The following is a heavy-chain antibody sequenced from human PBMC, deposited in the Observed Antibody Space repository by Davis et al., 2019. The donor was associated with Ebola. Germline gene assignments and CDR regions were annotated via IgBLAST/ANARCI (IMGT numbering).Heavy chain of an antibody. J-gene: IGHJ4*02. CDR2: IFRGGTT. Sequence: PGGSLRLSCAASGFTVSSNYMSWVRQAPGKGLEWVSVIFRGGTTHYADSVKGRFTISRDNSKNTLYLQMNSLRAEDTAVYYCARAYYYDSSGNPTEPHFDSWGQGTLVTVSS. CDR3: ARAYYYDSSGNPTEPHFDS. V-gene: IGHV3-66*01. CDR1: GFTVSSNY. D-gene: IGHD3-22*01.